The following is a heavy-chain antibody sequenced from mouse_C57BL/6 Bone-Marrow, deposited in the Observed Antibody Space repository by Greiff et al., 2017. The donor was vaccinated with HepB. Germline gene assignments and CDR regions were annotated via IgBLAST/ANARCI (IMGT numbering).Heavy chain of an antibody. CDR3: ARDSNYDYAMDY. J-gene: IGHJ4*01. CDR1: GYTFTSYG. Sequence: QVQLQQSGAELARPGASVKLSCKASGYTFTSYGISWVKQRTGQGLEWIGEIYPRSGNTYYNEKFKGKATLTADKSSSTAYMELRSLTSEDSAVYFCARDSNYDYAMDYWGQGTSVTVSS. CDR2: IYPRSGNT. D-gene: IGHD2-5*01. V-gene: IGHV1-81*01.